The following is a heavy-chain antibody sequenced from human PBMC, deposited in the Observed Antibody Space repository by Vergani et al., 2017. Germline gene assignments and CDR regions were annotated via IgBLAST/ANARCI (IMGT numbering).Heavy chain of an antibody. CDR1: GFSFSSHA. CDR3: AKAGSVTSGSLQYNYYMDV. CDR2: ISNDGSKK. J-gene: IGHJ6*03. V-gene: IGHV3-30*18. D-gene: IGHD3-10*01. Sequence: QVQLAESGGGSVQPARSLRLSCAASGFSFSSHAIHWVRQAPGKGLEWVAVISNDGSKKYYADSVKGRVTISRDNSKNTLDLQMNSLRTQDTTVYYCAKAGSVTSGSLQYNYYMDVWGKGTTVTVS.